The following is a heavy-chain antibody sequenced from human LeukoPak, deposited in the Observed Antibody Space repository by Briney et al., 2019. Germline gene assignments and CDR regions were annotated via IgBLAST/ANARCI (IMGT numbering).Heavy chain of an antibody. CDR2: ISGSGGST. V-gene: IGHV3-23*01. CDR1: GFTFISYA. D-gene: IGHD2-15*01. Sequence: GWSLRLSCAASGFTFISYAMSWVRQTPGKGLEWVSAISGSGGSTYYADSVKGRFTISRDNSKNTLYLQMNSLRAKDTAVYYCAKAEAIAVVVVAATLYDYWGQGTLVTVSS. CDR3: AKAEAIAVVVVAATLYDY. J-gene: IGHJ4*02.